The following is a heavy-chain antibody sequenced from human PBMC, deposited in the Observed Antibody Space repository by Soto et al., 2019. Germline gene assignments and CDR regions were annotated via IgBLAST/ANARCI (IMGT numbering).Heavy chain of an antibody. CDR2: IWYDGSNK. D-gene: IGHD3-16*02. J-gene: IGHJ6*02. CDR3: ARSYDYVWGSYRYTDYGMDV. CDR1: GFTFSSYG. Sequence: QVQLVESGGGVVQPGRSLRLSCAASGFTFSSYGMHWVRQAPGKGLEWVAVIWYDGSNKYYADSVKGRFTISRDNSKNTRYPXMNSLRAEDTDVYYCARSYDYVWGSYRYTDYGMDVWGQGTTVTVSS. V-gene: IGHV3-33*01.